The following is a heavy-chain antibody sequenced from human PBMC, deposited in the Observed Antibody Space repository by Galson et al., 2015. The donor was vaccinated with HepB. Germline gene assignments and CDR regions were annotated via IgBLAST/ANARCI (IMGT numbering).Heavy chain of an antibody. D-gene: IGHD3-16*01. CDR2: IWYDGSQK. CDR3: ARYWGALAALDY. Sequence: SLRLSCAASGYTFSSHGMHWVRQAPGKGLEWVAVIWYDGSQKYYADSVKGRFTISRDNTKNILYLQMNSLRAEDTAVYYCARYWGALAALDYWRQGTRVPISP. V-gene: IGHV3-33*01. CDR1: GYTFSSHG. J-gene: IGHJ4*02.